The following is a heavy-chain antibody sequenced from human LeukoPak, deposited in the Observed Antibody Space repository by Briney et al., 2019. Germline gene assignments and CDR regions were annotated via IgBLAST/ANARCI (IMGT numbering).Heavy chain of an antibody. CDR1: GGSITSSSYY. CDR3: ARVNLRWDAFDI. Sequence: SETLSLTCTVSGGSITSSSYYWGWIRQPPGKGLEWIGSIYYSGSTYYSPSLKSRVTISVDRSKNQFSLKLSSVTAADTAVYYCARVNLRWDAFDIWGQGTMVTVSS. D-gene: IGHD4-23*01. V-gene: IGHV4-39*07. CDR2: IYYSGST. J-gene: IGHJ3*02.